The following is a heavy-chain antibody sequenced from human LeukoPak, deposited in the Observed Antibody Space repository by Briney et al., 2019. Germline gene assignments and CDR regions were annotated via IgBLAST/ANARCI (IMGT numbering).Heavy chain of an antibody. CDR1: GGSFSGYS. Sequence: SETLSLTCAVYGGSFSGYSWNWIRQPPGKGLEWIGYIYHSGSTYYNPSLKSRVTISVDRSKNQFSLKLSSVTAADTAVYYCARDHERGSGIYWGQGTLVTVSS. J-gene: IGHJ4*02. CDR2: IYHSGST. CDR3: ARDHERGSGIY. V-gene: IGHV4-34*01. D-gene: IGHD3-10*01.